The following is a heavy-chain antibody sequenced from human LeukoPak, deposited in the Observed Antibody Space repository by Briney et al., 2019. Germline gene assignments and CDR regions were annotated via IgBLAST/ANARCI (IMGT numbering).Heavy chain of an antibody. CDR2: ISGSGGST. CDR1: GFTFSSYA. V-gene: IGHV3-23*01. D-gene: IGHD3-22*01. J-gene: IGHJ4*02. CDR3: AKDPNNYYDSSRYYFNYFDY. Sequence: PGGSLRLSCAASGFTFSSYAMSWVRQAPGKGLEWVSAISGSGGSTYYADSVKGRFTISRDNSKNTLYLQMNSLRAEDTAVYYCAKDPNNYYDSSRYYFNYFDYWGQGTLVTVSS.